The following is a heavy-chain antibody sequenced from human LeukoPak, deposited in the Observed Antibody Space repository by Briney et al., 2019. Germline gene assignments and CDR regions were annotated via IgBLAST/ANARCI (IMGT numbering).Heavy chain of an antibody. Sequence: GGSLRLSCAASGFTFGSYAMHWVRQAPGKGLEWVAVISYDGSNKYYADSVKGRFTISRDNSKNTLYLQMNSLRAEDTAVYYCARDAALWTGGFDYWGQGTLVTVSS. V-gene: IGHV3-30-3*01. CDR2: ISYDGSNK. D-gene: IGHD3/OR15-3a*01. J-gene: IGHJ4*02. CDR1: GFTFGSYA. CDR3: ARDAALWTGGFDY.